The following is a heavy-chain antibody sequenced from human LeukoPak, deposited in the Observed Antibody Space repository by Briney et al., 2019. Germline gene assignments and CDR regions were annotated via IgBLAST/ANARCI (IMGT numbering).Heavy chain of an antibody. D-gene: IGHD5-24*01. V-gene: IGHV1-69*04. Sequence: SVKVSCKASGGTFSSYAISWVRQAPGQGLEWMGRIIPILGIANYAQKFQGRVTITADKSTSTAYMELSSLRSEDTAVYYCASDVGWLQLYYFDYWGQGTLVTVSS. J-gene: IGHJ4*02. CDR3: ASDVGWLQLYYFDY. CDR1: GGTFSSYA. CDR2: IIPILGIA.